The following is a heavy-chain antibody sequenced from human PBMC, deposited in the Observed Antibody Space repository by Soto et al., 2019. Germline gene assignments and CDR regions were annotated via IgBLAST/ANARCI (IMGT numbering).Heavy chain of an antibody. CDR3: ARGHKGLEV. CDR2: IKQDGSEK. V-gene: IGHV3-7*01. J-gene: IGHJ6*02. Sequence: SWVRQAPGKGLEWVAYIKQDGSEKYYVDSVKGRFTISRDNPKSSLYLQMNNLRAEDTAVYYCARGHKGLEVWGQGTTVTVSS.